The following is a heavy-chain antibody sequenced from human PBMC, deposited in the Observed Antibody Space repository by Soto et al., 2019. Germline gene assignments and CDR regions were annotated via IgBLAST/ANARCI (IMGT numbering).Heavy chain of an antibody. Sequence: QVQLQESGPGLVKPSQTLSLTCTVSGGSISSGDYYWSWIRQPPGKGLEWIGYIYYSGSTYYNPSLKRRGNISVDTSKNQFSLKLSSVTAADTAVYYCARDWGYSSSFGFGNWFDPWGQGTLVTVSS. D-gene: IGHD6-6*01. CDR3: ARDWGYSSSFGFGNWFDP. CDR2: IYYSGST. J-gene: IGHJ5*02. CDR1: GGSISSGDYY. V-gene: IGHV4-30-4*01.